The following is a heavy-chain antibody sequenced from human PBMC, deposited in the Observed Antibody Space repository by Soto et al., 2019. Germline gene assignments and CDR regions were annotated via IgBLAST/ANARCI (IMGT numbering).Heavy chain of an antibody. Sequence: SETLSLTCAVSGGSISSGGYSWSWIRQPPGKGLEWIGYIYHSGSAYYNPSLKSRVTISVDTSKNQFSLKLSSVTAADTAVYYCARGLLGYGSGSYSFVAYYYYGMDVWGQGTTVTVSS. CDR2: IYHSGSA. J-gene: IGHJ6*02. D-gene: IGHD3-10*01. CDR1: GGSISSGGYS. CDR3: ARGLLGYGSGSYSFVAYYYYGMDV. V-gene: IGHV4-30-2*01.